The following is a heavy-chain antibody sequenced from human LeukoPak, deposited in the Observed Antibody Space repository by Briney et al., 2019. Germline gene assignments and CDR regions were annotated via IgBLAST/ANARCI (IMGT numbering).Heavy chain of an antibody. CDR1: GGTFSSYA. CDR3: ARGPYSSSWIYYYYYMDV. D-gene: IGHD6-13*01. J-gene: IGHJ6*03. CDR2: IIPIFGTA. Sequence: ASVKVSCKASGGTFSSYAISWVRQAPGQGLEWMGGIIPIFGTANYAQKFQGRVTITADKSTSTAYMELSSLRSEDTAVYYCARGPYSSSWIYYYYYMDVWGKGTTVTVSS. V-gene: IGHV1-69*06.